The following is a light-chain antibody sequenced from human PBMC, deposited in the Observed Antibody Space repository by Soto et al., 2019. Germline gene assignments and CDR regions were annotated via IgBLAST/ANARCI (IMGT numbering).Light chain of an antibody. CDR2: GAS. CDR1: QSVSSSY. Sequence: EIVLTQSPATLSLSPGERATLSCRVSQSVSSSYLAWYQQKPGQAPRLLIYGASTRATGIPDRFSGSGSGTEFTLTISSLQSEDFAVYFCQQYNDWPPITFGQGTRLEIK. V-gene: IGKV3D-15*01. CDR3: QQYNDWPPIT. J-gene: IGKJ5*01.